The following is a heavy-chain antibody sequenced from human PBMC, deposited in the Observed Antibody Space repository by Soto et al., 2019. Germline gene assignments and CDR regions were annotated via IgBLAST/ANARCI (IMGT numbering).Heavy chain of an antibody. CDR3: AKFYYYGSGSSGEYYYYGMDV. V-gene: IGHV3-23*01. J-gene: IGHJ6*02. CDR2: ISGSGGRT. CDR1: RFTFSSYA. D-gene: IGHD3-10*01. Sequence: GGSLRLSCAASRFTFSSYAMTWVRQAPGKGLEWVSTISGSGGRTYHADSVKGRFTISRDNSKNTLYLQMSSLRAEDTAVYYCAKFYYYGSGSSGEYYYYGMDVWGQGTTVTVSS.